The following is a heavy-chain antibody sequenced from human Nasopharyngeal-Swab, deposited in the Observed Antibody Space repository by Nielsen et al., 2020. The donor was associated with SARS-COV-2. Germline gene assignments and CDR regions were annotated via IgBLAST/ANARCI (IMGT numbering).Heavy chain of an antibody. Sequence: LKISSAASGFTFSSSEMNWVRQAPGKGLEWVSYISSSGSTIYYADSVKGRFTISRDNAKNSLYLQMNSLRAEDTAVYYCARGYYYDSSGYYYGYYYYYGMDVWGQGTTVTVSS. CDR3: ARGYYYDSSGYYYGYYYYYGMDV. V-gene: IGHV3-48*03. CDR2: ISSSGSTI. CDR1: GFTFSSSE. D-gene: IGHD3-22*01. J-gene: IGHJ6*02.